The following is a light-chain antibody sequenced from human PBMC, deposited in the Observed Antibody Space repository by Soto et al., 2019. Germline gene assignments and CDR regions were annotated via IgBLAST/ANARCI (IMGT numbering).Light chain of an antibody. CDR2: KAS. V-gene: IGKV1-5*03. CDR1: QTISSW. Sequence: IQITHSPSTLSLSLVYVGTITFRASQTISSWLAWYQQKPGKAPKLLIYKASTLKSGVPSRFSGSGSGTEFTLTISRLQPDDFATYYCQQYNSFPWTFGQGTKVDIK. CDR3: QQYNSFPWT. J-gene: IGKJ1*01.